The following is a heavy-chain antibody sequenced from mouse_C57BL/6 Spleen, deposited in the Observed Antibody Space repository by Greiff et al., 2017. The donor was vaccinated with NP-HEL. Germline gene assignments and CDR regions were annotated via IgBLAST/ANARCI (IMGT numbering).Heavy chain of an antibody. CDR1: GYTFTSYW. CDR2: INPSNGGT. J-gene: IGHJ1*03. CDR3: ARERGSSFPYWYFDV. Sequence: VQLQQPGTELVKPGASVKLSCKASGYTFTSYWMHWVKQRPGQGLEWIGNINPSNGGTNYNEKFKSKATLTVDKSSSTAYMQLSSLTSEDSAVYYCARERGSSFPYWYFDVWGTGTTVTVSS. V-gene: IGHV1-53*01. D-gene: IGHD1-1*01.